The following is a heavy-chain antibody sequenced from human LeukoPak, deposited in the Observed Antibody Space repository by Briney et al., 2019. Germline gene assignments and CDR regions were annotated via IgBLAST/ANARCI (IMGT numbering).Heavy chain of an antibody. CDR3: ARDPAVSRSYYYDSSGYYNNWFDP. V-gene: IGHV1-69*04. CDR1: GGTFSSYA. J-gene: IGHJ5*02. D-gene: IGHD3-22*01. Sequence: ASVKVSCKATGGTFSSYAISWGRQAPGQGLELMGRIIPILGIANYAQKFQGRVTITADKSTSTAYMELSSLRSEDTAVYYCARDPAVSRSYYYDSSGYYNNWFDPWGQGTLVTVSS. CDR2: IIPILGIA.